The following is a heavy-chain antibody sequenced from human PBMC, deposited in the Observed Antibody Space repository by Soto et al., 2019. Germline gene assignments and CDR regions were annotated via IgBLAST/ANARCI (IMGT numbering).Heavy chain of an antibody. D-gene: IGHD7-27*01. V-gene: IGHV4-39*07. Sequence: KQSQTLSLTCTVSGGSISSSSYYWGWIRQPPGKGLEWIGSIYYSGSTYYNPSLKSRVTISVDTSKNQFSLKLSSVTAADTAVYYCARLTGEAFDIWGQGTMVTVSS. CDR2: IYYSGST. J-gene: IGHJ3*02. CDR1: GGSISSSSYY. CDR3: ARLTGEAFDI.